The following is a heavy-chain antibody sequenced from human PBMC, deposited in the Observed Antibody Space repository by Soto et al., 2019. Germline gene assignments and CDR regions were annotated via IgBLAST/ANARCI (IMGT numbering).Heavy chain of an antibody. CDR1: GFTFSSYA. J-gene: IGHJ4*02. Sequence: GGSLRLSCAASGFTFSSYAMSWVRQAPGKGLEWVSAISGSGGSTYYADSVKGRFTISRDNSKNTLYLQMNSLRAEDTAVYYCAKDLAAPRSGYYFDYWGQGPRSPSPQ. CDR3: AKDLAAPRSGYYFDY. V-gene: IGHV3-23*01. CDR2: ISGSGGST. D-gene: IGHD6-13*01.